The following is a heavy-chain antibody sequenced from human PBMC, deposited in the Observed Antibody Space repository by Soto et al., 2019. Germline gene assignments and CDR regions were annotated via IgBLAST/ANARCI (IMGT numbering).Heavy chain of an antibody. Sequence: EVQLLDSGGGLAQPGGSLRLSCAASGFTFGNYAINWVRQAPWKGLEWVSTVSGNGAVTYYADSVKGRFTISRDNSRSTLYLQMNNLRAEDTALYFCAKVPASLKTFDYWGQGTLVTVSS. D-gene: IGHD2-2*01. V-gene: IGHV3-23*01. CDR1: GFTFGNYA. CDR3: AKVPASLKTFDY. J-gene: IGHJ4*02. CDR2: VSGNGAVT.